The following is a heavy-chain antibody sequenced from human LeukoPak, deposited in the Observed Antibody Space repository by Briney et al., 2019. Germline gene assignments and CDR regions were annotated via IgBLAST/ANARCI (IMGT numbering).Heavy chain of an antibody. CDR3: ARDDYGSGTPTIDY. D-gene: IGHD3-16*01. Sequence: GGSLRLSCAASGFRFSAYAMNWVRQAPGKGLEWVSSIGSSGSYMYYGDSVKGRFTVSRDNAQNSLYLEMNSLRAEDTPVYYCARDDYGSGTPTIDYWGQGTLVSVAS. V-gene: IGHV3-21*01. CDR1: GFRFSAYA. J-gene: IGHJ4*02. CDR2: IGSSGSYM.